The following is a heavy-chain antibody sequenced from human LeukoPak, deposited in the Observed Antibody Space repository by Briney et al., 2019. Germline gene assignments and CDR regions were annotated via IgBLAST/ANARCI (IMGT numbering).Heavy chain of an antibody. J-gene: IGHJ4*02. CDR2: TNSDGSTT. CDR3: AKDDGSGWYQIDY. D-gene: IGHD6-19*01. Sequence: GGSLRLSCAASGFIFSSFWMHWVRQVPGKGLVWVSHTNSDGSTTDYADSVRGRFTISRDNSKNTLYLQMNSLRAEDTAVYYCAKDDGSGWYQIDYWGQGTLVTISS. CDR1: GFIFSSFW. V-gene: IGHV3-74*01.